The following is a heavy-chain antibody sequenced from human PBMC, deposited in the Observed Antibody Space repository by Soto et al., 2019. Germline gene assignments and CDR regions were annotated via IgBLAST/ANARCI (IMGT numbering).Heavy chain of an antibody. CDR2: IYFDGTT. J-gene: IGHJ4*02. D-gene: IGHD4-17*01. CDR3: ATRTTVTTFDY. CDR1: GASVTRAGSY. V-gene: IGHV4-31*11. Sequence: QVQLQESGPGLVKPSQTLSLTCDVSGASVTRAGSYWGWIRQRPGQGLEWIGYIYFDGTTYYNPSLKIRVISSAETSRNQFSLSLSFLTAADTAVYYCATRTTVTTFDYWGQGTLVTVSS.